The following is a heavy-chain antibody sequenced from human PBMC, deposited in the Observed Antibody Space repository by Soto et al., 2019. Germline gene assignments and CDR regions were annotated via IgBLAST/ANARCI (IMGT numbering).Heavy chain of an antibody. CDR2: SSGSGSGGST. J-gene: IGHJ4*02. CDR3: AKDRDDYRNYVLDY. Sequence: EVQLLESGGGLVQPGGSLRLSCAASGFTFTNYAMTWVRQAPGQGLEWVSISSGSGSGGSTNYADSVKGRFTISRDNSKNTLYLQMNSLRVEDTAVYYCAKDRDDYRNYVLDYWGQGTLVTVSS. CDR1: GFTFTNYA. D-gene: IGHD4-4*01. V-gene: IGHV3-23*01.